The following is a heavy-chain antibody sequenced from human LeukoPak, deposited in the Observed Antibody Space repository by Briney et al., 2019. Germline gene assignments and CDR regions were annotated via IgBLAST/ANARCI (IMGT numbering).Heavy chain of an antibody. V-gene: IGHV5-51*01. CDR3: ARQDGRALYYFDY. D-gene: IGHD5-24*01. CDR2: INPGNSDT. J-gene: IGHJ4*02. Sequence: GESLKISCKGSGYGFTTCWIGWVRQMPGKGLEWMGVINPGNSDTRYSPSFQGQVTISADKSITTAYLQWSSLKASDTAMYYCARQDGRALYYFDYWGQGTLVTVSS. CDR1: GYGFTTCW.